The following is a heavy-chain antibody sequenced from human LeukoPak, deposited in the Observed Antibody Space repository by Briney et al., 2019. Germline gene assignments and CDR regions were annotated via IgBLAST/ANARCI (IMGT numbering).Heavy chain of an antibody. CDR3: AGDAFYCSSTACPKVDY. CDR1: GYSISSGYY. CDR2: IYHSGNT. V-gene: IGHV4-38-2*02. Sequence: SETLSLTCTVSGYSISSGYYWGWIRQPPGKGLEWIGSIYHSGNTYYNPSLKSRVTISVDTSKNQFSLKLSSVTAADTAVYYCAGDAFYCSSTACPKVDYWGQGALVTVSS. D-gene: IGHD2-2*01. J-gene: IGHJ4*02.